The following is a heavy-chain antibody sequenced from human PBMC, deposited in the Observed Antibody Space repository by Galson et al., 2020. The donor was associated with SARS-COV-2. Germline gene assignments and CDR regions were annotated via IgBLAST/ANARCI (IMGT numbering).Heavy chain of an antibody. J-gene: IGHJ5*02. D-gene: IGHD3-9*01. V-gene: IGHV4-39*01. CDR2: IYYSGNT. Sequence: ETSETLSLTCTVSGGSISSSNYYWGWIRQPPGKGLEWIGSIYYSGNTYYNPSLKSRVTISVDTSKNQFSLRLSSVTAADTAVYYCARRVLISYYDILTADHNWFDPWGQGTLVTVSS. CDR3: ARRVLISYYDILTADHNWFDP. CDR1: GGSISSSNYY.